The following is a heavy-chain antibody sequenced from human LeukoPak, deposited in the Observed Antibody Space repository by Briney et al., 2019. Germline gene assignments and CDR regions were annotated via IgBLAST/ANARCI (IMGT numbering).Heavy chain of an antibody. CDR1: GFTFGSYG. Sequence: PGGSLRLSCAASGFTFGSYGMHWVRQAPGKGLEWVAFIRYDGSNKYYADSVKGRFTISRDNSKNTLYLQMNSLRAEDTAVYYCANLPVITIFGVVTSNFDYWGQGTLVTVSS. CDR3: ANLPVITIFGVVTSNFDY. CDR2: IRYDGSNK. D-gene: IGHD3-3*01. V-gene: IGHV3-30*02. J-gene: IGHJ4*02.